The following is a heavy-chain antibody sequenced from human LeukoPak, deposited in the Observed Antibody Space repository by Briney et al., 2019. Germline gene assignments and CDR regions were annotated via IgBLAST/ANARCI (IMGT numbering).Heavy chain of an antibody. CDR1: GYTFTSYG. CDR3: ARHKDYDFWSGYFVDY. CDR2: INAYNGNT. Sequence: ASVKVSCKASGYTFTSYGISWVRQAPGQGLEWMGWINAYNGNTNYAQKLQGRVTMTTDTSTSTAYMELRSLRSDDTAVYYCARHKDYDFWSGYFVDYWGQGTLVTVSS. V-gene: IGHV1-18*01. J-gene: IGHJ4*02. D-gene: IGHD3-3*01.